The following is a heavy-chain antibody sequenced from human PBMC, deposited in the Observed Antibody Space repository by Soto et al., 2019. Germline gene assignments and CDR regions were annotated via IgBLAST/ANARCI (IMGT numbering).Heavy chain of an antibody. CDR1: GGSISSGGYY. Sequence: SETLSLTCTVSGGSISSGGYYWSWIRQHPGKGLEWIGYIYYSGSTYYNPSLKSRVTISVDTSKNQFSLKLSSVTAADTAVYYCARGVGCSSTSCYGSYFDYWGQGTLVTVSS. J-gene: IGHJ4*02. D-gene: IGHD2-2*01. CDR2: IYYSGST. CDR3: ARGVGCSSTSCYGSYFDY. V-gene: IGHV4-31*03.